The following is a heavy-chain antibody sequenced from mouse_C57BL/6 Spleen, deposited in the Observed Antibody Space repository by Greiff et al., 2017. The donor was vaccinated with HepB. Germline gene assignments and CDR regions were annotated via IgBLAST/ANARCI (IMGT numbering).Heavy chain of an antibody. Sequence: QVQLQQPGAELVKPGASVKMSCKASGYTFTSYWITWVKQRPGQGLEWIGDIYPGSGSTNYNEKFKSKATLTVDTSSSTAYMQLSSLTSEDSAVYYCARWTTVVVPYYFDYWGQGTTLTVSS. CDR2: IYPGSGST. V-gene: IGHV1-55*01. D-gene: IGHD1-1*01. CDR3: ARWTTVVVPYYFDY. J-gene: IGHJ2*01. CDR1: GYTFTSYW.